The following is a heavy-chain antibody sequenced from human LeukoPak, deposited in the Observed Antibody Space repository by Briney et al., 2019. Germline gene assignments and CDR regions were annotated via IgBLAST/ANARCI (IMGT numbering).Heavy chain of an antibody. CDR3: AKDSRLYGSGSYYGY. CDR2: IKQDGSEK. J-gene: IGHJ4*02. Sequence: GGSLRLSCAASGFTFSSYWMSWVRQAPGKGLEWVANIKQDGSEKYYVDSVKGRFTISRDNSKNTLYLQMNSLRAEDTAVYYCAKDSRLYGSGSYYGYWGQGTLVTVSS. V-gene: IGHV3-7*03. D-gene: IGHD3-10*01. CDR1: GFTFSSYW.